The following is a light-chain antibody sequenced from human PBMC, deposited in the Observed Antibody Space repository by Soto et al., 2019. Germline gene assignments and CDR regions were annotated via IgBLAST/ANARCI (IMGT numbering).Light chain of an antibody. CDR1: QSVSGN. V-gene: IGKV3-15*01. J-gene: IGKJ5*01. CDR2: NAS. CDR3: QQYNNWPPIT. Sequence: EVVMTQSPATLSVSPGERATLSCRASQSVSGNLAWYQQKFGQAPRLLIYNASTRATGIPGRFSGSGSGTKFTLTISSLQSEDFAIYYCQQYNNWPPITFGQGTRLDVK.